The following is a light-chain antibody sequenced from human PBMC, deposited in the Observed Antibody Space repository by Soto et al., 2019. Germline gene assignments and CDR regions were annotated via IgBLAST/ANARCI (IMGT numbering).Light chain of an antibody. CDR1: QGVSSSY. CDR3: QQFSSYPLT. CDR2: GAS. V-gene: IGKV3-20*01. Sequence: ELVFTQSPATLSLSPGARATVSCSASQGVSSSYVAWYQQKPGQAPRLLIYGASSRATGIPARFSGGESGTEFTLTISRLEPEDFAVYYCQQFSSYPLTFGGGTKVDIK. J-gene: IGKJ4*01.